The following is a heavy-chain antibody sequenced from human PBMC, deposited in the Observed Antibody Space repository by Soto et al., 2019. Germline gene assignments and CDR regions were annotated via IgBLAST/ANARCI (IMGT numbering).Heavy chain of an antibody. CDR2: MSYDGSNK. Sequence: GSLRLSCAASGFTFSSYAVHWVRQAPGKGLEWVAVMSYDGSNKYYADSVKGRFTISSDNSKNTLYLQMNSLGTEDTAVYYCARGYCSRPSCSHFDCWGQGTLVTVSS. J-gene: IGHJ4*02. CDR1: GFTFSSYA. V-gene: IGHV3-30-3*01. D-gene: IGHD2-2*01. CDR3: ARGYCSRPSCSHFDC.